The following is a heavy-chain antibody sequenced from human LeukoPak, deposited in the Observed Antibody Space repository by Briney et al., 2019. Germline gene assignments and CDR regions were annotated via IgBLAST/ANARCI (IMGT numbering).Heavy chain of an antibody. CDR3: TRQECSGGSCSYVDF. D-gene: IGHD2-15*01. CDR1: GFTFSSYE. Sequence: GGSLRHSCAASGFTFSSYEMNWVRQAPGKGLEWVSYISSSGTTIYYADSVKGRFTISRDNAKNSLYLQMNSLRDEDTAVYYCTRQECSGGSCSYVDFWGQGTLVTVSS. J-gene: IGHJ4*01. V-gene: IGHV3-48*03. CDR2: ISSSGTTI.